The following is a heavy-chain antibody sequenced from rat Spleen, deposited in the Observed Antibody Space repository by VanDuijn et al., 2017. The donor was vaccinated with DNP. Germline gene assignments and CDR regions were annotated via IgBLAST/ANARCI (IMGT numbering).Heavy chain of an antibody. D-gene: IGHD2-7*01. CDR2: ISYSGST. CDR3: ARHRYPWSDY. J-gene: IGHJ2*01. Sequence: EVQLQESGPGLVKPSQSLSLTCSVTGYSITSSYRWNWIRKFPGNKMEWMGYISYSGSTGYNPSLKSRISITRDTSKNQFFLQLNSITTEDTATYYCARHRYPWSDYWGQGVMVTVSS. CDR1: GYSITSSY. V-gene: IGHV3-1*01.